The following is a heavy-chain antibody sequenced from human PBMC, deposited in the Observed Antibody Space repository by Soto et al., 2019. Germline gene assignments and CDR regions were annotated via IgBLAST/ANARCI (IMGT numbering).Heavy chain of an antibody. CDR3: ARVPLTSCFDL. Sequence: QVQLQESGPGLVKPSETLSLTCTVSGGSVSGGSYCRSWIRQPPGKGLESIGYVYNSGSTTYNPSLESRGIKSVDTSKNRFSLGLSSVTAADTAVYYCARVPLTSCFDLWGRGTLVTVSS. J-gene: IGHJ2*01. CDR2: VYNSGST. CDR1: GGSVSGGSYC. V-gene: IGHV4-61*01. D-gene: IGHD3-9*01.